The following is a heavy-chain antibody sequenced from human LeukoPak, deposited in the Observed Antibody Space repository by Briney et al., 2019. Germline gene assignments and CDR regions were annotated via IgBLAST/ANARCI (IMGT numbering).Heavy chain of an antibody. Sequence: PGGSLRLSCAASGFTFSSDAMHWVRQAPGKGLEYVSAISSNGGSTYYANSVKGRFTISRDNSKNTLYLQMGSLRAEDMAVYYCARDPTRHSSGWYSFFDYWGQGTLVTVSS. V-gene: IGHV3-64*01. J-gene: IGHJ4*02. CDR1: GFTFSSDA. CDR3: ARDPTRHSSGWYSFFDY. CDR2: ISSNGGST. D-gene: IGHD6-19*01.